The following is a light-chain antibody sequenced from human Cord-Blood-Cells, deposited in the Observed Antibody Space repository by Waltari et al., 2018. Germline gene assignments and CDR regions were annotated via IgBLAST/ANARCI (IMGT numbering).Light chain of an antibody. V-gene: IGLV2-11*01. CDR3: CSYAGSYTWV. Sequence: QSALTQPRSVSGSPGQSVTISCTGTSSDVGGYNYVSWYQQHPGKAPKLMIYDVSKRPSGAPARFSGSKSGNTASLTISGLQAEDEADYYCCSYAGSYTWVFGGGTKLTVL. CDR1: SSDVGGYNY. CDR2: DVS. J-gene: IGLJ2*01.